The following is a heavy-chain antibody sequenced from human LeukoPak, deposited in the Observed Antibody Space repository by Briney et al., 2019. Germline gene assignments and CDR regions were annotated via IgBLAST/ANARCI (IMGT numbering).Heavy chain of an antibody. Sequence: PSETLSLTCTVSGGSISPYYWSWIRQPPGKGLEWIGYIYYSGSTNSNSSLRSRVTISVDTSKNQFSLNLSSVTAADTAVYYCARHYGTTGCFSSFFDYWGQGTLVTVSS. V-gene: IGHV4-59*01. D-gene: IGHD3-22*01. J-gene: IGHJ4*02. CDR1: GGSISPYY. CDR3: ARHYGTTGCFSSFFDY. CDR2: IYYSGST.